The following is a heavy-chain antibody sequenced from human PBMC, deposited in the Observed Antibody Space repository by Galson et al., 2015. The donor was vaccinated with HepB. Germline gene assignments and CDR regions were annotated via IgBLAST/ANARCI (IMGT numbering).Heavy chain of an antibody. CDR1: GFTFSNYA. CDR2: ISGSGGST. CDR3: VKGRGAVAGRPSDY. V-gene: IGHV3-23*01. D-gene: IGHD6-19*01. J-gene: IGHJ4*02. Sequence: SLRLSCAASGFTFSNYAMTWVRQAPGKGLEWVSAISGSGGSTYYADSVKGRFTISRDNSKNTLYLQMNSLRAEDTAVYYCVKGRGAVAGRPSDYWGQGILVTVSS.